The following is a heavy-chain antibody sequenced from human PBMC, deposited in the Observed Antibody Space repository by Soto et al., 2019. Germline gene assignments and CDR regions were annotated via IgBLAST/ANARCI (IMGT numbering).Heavy chain of an antibody. CDR1: GFTFGNYG. V-gene: IGHV3-23*01. CDR3: ARYSGSYWHYLDF. J-gene: IGHJ4*02. CDR2: ISSSSRRT. Sequence: SLRLSCETSGFTFGNYGMGWVRQAPGKGLYWVSGISSSSRRTYYADSVRGRFTISRDNSKNTLYLQWRSLEATDSAIYYCARYSGSYWHYLDFWGQGTLVTVSS. D-gene: IGHD1-26*01.